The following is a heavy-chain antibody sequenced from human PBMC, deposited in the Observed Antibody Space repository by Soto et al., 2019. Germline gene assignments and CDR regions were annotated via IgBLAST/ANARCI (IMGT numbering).Heavy chain of an antibody. CDR3: ARGRPYDCCGRRVSYFDY. D-gene: IGHD3-22*01. CDR1: GGTFSSYA. V-gene: IGHV1-69*01. CDR2: IIPIFGSA. J-gene: IGHJ4*02. Sequence: QVQLVQSGAEVKKPGSSVKVSCKASGGTFSSYAISWVRQAPGQGLEWMGGIIPIFGSANYAQKLQGRVTITADESTSTAYMGVSSLRSEDTAVYYCARGRPYDCCGRRVSYFDYWGQGTLVTVSS.